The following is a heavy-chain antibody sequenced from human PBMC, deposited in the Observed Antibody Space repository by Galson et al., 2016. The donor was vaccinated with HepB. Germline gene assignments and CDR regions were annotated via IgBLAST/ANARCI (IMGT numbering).Heavy chain of an antibody. Sequence: QSGAAAKKPGESLKISCKGSGYSFTSYWTGWVRQMPGKGLEWMGIIYPGDSDSRSRPSFPGQVTISADKAISTAYLQWSNLKASDTAMYYCARSQYDRSGYARYWGQGTLVTVSS. J-gene: IGHJ4*02. V-gene: IGHV5-51*01. D-gene: IGHD3-22*01. CDR1: GYSFTSYW. CDR3: ARSQYDRSGYARY. CDR2: IYPGDSDS.